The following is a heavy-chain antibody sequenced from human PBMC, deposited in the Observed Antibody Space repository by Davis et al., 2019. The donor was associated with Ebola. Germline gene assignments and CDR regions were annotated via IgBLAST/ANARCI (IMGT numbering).Heavy chain of an antibody. CDR3: AKNSGSTPYYYYYMDV. CDR2: ISSSGSTI. J-gene: IGHJ6*03. D-gene: IGHD1-26*01. Sequence: PGGSLRLSCAASGFTFSHYAMNWVRQAPGKGLEWVSYISSSGSTIYYADSVKGRFTISRDNAKNSLYLQMNSLRAEDTAVYYCAKNSGSTPYYYYYMDVWGKGTTVTVSS. V-gene: IGHV3-48*04. CDR1: GFTFSHYA.